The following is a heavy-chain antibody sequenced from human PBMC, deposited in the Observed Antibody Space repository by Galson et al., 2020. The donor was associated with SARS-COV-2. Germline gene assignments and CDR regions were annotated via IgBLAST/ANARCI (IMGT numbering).Heavy chain of an antibody. CDR1: GFTFSSYA. V-gene: IGHV3-23*01. CDR2: ISGSGGSI. J-gene: IGHJ2*01. CDR3: AKGGVENWLWLGWYFDL. D-gene: IGHD6-19*01. Sequence: GESLKISCAASGFTFSSYAMSWVRQAPGKGLEWVSAISGSGGSIYYADFVKGRFTISRDNSKNTLYLQMNSLRAEDTAVYYCAKGGVENWLWLGWYFDLWGRGTLVTVSS.